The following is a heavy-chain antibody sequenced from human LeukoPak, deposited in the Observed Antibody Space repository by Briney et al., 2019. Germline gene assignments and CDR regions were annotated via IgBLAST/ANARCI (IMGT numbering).Heavy chain of an antibody. CDR2: MYSGGST. D-gene: IGHD2-15*01. CDR1: GFTVRSNY. J-gene: IGHJ3*01. CDR3: ARDRYCSGGSCYGDAFDL. V-gene: IGHV3-53*01. Sequence: GGSLRLSCTASGFTVRSNYMSWVRQSPRKGLEWVSIMYSGGSTDYADSVKGRFIISRDHSKNTLYLQMNSLRAEDMAVYYCARDRYCSGGSCYGDAFDLWGQGTMVTVSS.